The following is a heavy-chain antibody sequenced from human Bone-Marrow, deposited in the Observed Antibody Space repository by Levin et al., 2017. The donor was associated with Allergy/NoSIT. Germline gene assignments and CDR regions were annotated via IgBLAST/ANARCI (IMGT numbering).Heavy chain of an antibody. CDR2: IYYSGST. CDR1: GGSVSSGNYY. CDR3: ASTGGYPGARYFDY. V-gene: IGHV4-30-4*01. J-gene: IGHJ4*02. D-gene: IGHD5-12*01. Sequence: SETLSLTCSVSGGSVSSGNYYWSWIRQPPGKGLEWIGYIYYSGSTYYNPSLESRITISIDTSKNQFSLKVRSGTAADTAVYYCASTGGYPGARYFDYWGQGTLVPVSS.